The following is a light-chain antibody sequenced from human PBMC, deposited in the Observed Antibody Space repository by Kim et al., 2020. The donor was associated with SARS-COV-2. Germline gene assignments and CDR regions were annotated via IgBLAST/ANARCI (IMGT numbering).Light chain of an antibody. CDR3: QQYYRTPGT. Sequence: DIQMTQSPSSLSASVGDRVTITCRAAQSIDSYLNWYQQKPGKAPKILIYAASSLQSGVPSRFSGSGYGTDFTLTISSLQPEDFATYYCQQYYRTPGTFGQGTKLEI. V-gene: IGKV1-39*01. CDR2: AAS. CDR1: QSIDSY. J-gene: IGKJ2*02.